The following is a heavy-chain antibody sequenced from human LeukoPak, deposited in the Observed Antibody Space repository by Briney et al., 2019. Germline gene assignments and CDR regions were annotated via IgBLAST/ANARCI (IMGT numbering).Heavy chain of an antibody. V-gene: IGHV4-4*07. CDR3: ARVNWNDGPYYYYYMDV. Sequence: SETLSLTCIVSGGSISTYYWSWIRQPAGKGLEWIGSIYYSGSTYYNPSLKSRVTISVDTSKNQFSLKLSSVTAADTAVYCCARVNWNDGPYYYYYMDVWGKGTTVTVSS. J-gene: IGHJ6*03. CDR2: IYYSGST. CDR1: GGSISTYY. D-gene: IGHD1-20*01.